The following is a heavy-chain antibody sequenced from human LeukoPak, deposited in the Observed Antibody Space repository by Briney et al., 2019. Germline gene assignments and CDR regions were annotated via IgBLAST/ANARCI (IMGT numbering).Heavy chain of an antibody. CDR2: ISYSGST. CDR1: GGSISSGSYY. CDR3: ARQSRHSGYQAPDY. J-gene: IGHJ4*02. Sequence: SETLSLTCTVSGGSISSGSYYWSWIRQPPGKGLEWIGYISYSGSTNSNPSLKSRVTISVDTSKNQFSLRLTSVTAADTAVYYCARQSRHSGYQAPDYWGQGTLVTVSS. D-gene: IGHD5-12*01. V-gene: IGHV4-61*01.